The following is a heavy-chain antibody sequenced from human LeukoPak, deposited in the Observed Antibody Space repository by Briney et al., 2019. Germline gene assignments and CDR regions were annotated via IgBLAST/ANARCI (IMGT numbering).Heavy chain of an antibody. D-gene: IGHD3-22*01. V-gene: IGHV3-64*01. CDR1: GFTFSTYA. J-gene: IGHJ4*02. CDR2: INNNGGST. CDR3: ARDQYYYDR. Sequence: PGGSLRLSCAASGFTFSTYAMHWVRQAPGKGLEYVSAINNNGGSTYYANSVKGRFTISRGNSKNTLYLQMGSLRAEDMAVYYCARDQYYYDRWGQGTLVTVSS.